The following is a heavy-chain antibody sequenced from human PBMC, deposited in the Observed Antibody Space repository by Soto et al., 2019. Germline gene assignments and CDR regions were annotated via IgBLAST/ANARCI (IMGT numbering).Heavy chain of an antibody. CDR1: GGSFNPYH. CDR3: ARSMNDHNHPHWGFDS. CDR2: IDHTGRT. Sequence: PSETLSLTCAVYGGSFNPYHWSFIRQPPGKRLEWIGEIDHTGRTNNNPSVKGRVTMSVDTSKNQFSLNLRSVTAADTAVYFCARSMNDHNHPHWGFDSWGQGTLVTVSS. V-gene: IGHV4-34*01. J-gene: IGHJ5*01. D-gene: IGHD7-27*01.